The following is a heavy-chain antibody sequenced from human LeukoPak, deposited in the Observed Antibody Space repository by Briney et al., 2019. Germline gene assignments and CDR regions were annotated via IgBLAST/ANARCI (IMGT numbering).Heavy chain of an antibody. D-gene: IGHD6-13*01. J-gene: IGHJ5*02. CDR1: GFSFSDYH. V-gene: IGHV3-11*01. CDR2: ITFSGRTI. Sequence: GGSLRLSCAASGFSFSDYHMIWIRQPPGKGGEWVSYITFSGRTIHYADSVKGRFTIARDNARSSLYLQMNSLRAEDTAVYYCARLGSSWPNWFDPWGQGTLVTVSS. CDR3: ARLGSSWPNWFDP.